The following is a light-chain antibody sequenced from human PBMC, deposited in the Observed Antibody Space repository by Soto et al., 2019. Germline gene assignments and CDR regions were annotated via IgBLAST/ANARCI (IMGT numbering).Light chain of an antibody. V-gene: IGLV4-69*01. CDR3: QTWGSGIPVV. CDR2: LNSDGSH. J-gene: IGLJ2*01. CDR1: SGHSRYA. Sequence: QPVLTQSPSASASLGASVKLTCTLSSGHSRYAIAWHQQQPEKGPRYLMKLNSDGSHSKGDGIPDRFSGSSSGAERYLTISSLQSEDEADYYCQTWGSGIPVVFGGGTKLTVL.